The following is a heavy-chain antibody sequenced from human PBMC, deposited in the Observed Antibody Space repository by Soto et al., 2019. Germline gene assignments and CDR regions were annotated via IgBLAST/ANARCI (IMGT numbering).Heavy chain of an antibody. CDR3: ARDREITPNWFDP. V-gene: IGHV1-24*01. J-gene: IGHJ5*02. CDR2: IDAEDGKT. Sequence: ASVKVSCKVSGYTLTELSMHWVRQAPGKGLEWMGWIDAEDGKTIYAQKLQGRVTMTTDTSTSTAYMELRSLRSDDTAVYYCARDREITPNWFDPWGQGTLVTVSS. CDR1: GYTLTELS. D-gene: IGHD3-16*01.